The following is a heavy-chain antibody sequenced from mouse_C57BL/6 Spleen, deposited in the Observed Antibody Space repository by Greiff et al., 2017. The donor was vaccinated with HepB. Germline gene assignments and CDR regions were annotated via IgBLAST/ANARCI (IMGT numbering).Heavy chain of an antibody. CDR1: GFTFSTYG. CDR3: ARHGYYDNSPYYYAMDY. J-gene: IGHJ4*01. CDR2: ISSGGSYT. Sequence: EVQVVESGGDLVKPGGSLKLSCAASGFTFSTYGMSWVRQTPDKRLEWVATISSGGSYTYYPDSVKGRFTFSRDNAKNTLYLQMSSLKSEDTAMYYCARHGYYDNSPYYYAMDYWGQGTSVTVSS. D-gene: IGHD1-1*01. V-gene: IGHV5-6*01.